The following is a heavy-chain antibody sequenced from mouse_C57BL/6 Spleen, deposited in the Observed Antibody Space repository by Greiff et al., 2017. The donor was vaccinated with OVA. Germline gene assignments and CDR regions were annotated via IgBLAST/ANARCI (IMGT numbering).Heavy chain of an antibody. J-gene: IGHJ1*03. CDR2: IYPGDGDT. Sequence: QVQLQQSGPELVKPGASVKISCKASGYAFRSSWMNWVKQRPGKGLAWIGRIYPGDGDTNYNGKFKGKATLTAYKSSSTAYMQLSSLTSEDSAVDFCARGSYYYGSSYPYWYFDGWGTGTTVTVSS. D-gene: IGHD1-1*01. V-gene: IGHV1-82*01. CDR1: GYAFRSSW. CDR3: ARGSYYYGSSYPYWYFDG.